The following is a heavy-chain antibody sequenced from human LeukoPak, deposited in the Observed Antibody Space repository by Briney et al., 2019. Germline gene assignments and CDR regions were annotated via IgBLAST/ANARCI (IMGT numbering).Heavy chain of an antibody. V-gene: IGHV3-23*01. CDR2: ISGSGGST. J-gene: IGHJ5*02. CDR3: TKGRAWFDP. CDR1: GFTFSSYA. Sequence: GGSLRLSCAASGFTFSSYAISWVRQAPGKGLEWVSAISGSGGSTYYTDSVKGRFTISRDNSKSTLYLQMNSLRAEDTAVYYCTKGRAWFDPWGQGTLVTVSS.